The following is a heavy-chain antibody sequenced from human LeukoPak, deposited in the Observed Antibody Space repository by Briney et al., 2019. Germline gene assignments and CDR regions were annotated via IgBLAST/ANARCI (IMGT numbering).Heavy chain of an antibody. J-gene: IGHJ4*02. Sequence: SETLSLTCTVSGGSISSGDYYWSWIRQPSGKGLEWIGEINHSGNTNNNPSLKSRVTISVDTSKNQFSLKLASVTAADTGIYYCARGLKEVGTEMAHFDSWGQGSLVAVSS. CDR3: ARGLKEVGTEMAHFDS. D-gene: IGHD5-18*01. CDR1: GGSISSGDYY. V-gene: IGHV4-39*07. CDR2: INHSGNT.